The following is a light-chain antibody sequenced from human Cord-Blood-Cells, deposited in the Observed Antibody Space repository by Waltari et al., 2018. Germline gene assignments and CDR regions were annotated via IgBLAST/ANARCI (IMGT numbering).Light chain of an antibody. CDR3: QQYNSYST. Sequence: DIQMTQSPSTRSASVGERVTITCRASQSISSWLAWYQQKPGKAPKLLIYKASSLESGVPSRFSGSGSGTEFTLTISSLQPDDFATYYCQQYNSYSTFGQGTKLEIK. V-gene: IGKV1-5*03. CDR2: KAS. J-gene: IGKJ2*01. CDR1: QSISSW.